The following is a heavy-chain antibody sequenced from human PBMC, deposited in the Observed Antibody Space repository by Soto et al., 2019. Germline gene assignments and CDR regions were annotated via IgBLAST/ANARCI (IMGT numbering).Heavy chain of an antibody. J-gene: IGHJ4*02. CDR1: GFTFSSYG. V-gene: IGHV3-30*18. Sequence: GGSLRLSCAASGFTFSSYGMHWVRQAPGKGLEWVAVILYDGSNKYYVDSVKGRFTISRDNSKNTLYLQMNSLRAEDTAVYYCAKDRGRGWLAGTSDYWGQGTLVTVSS. CDR3: AKDRGRGWLAGTSDY. CDR2: ILYDGSNK. D-gene: IGHD6-13*01.